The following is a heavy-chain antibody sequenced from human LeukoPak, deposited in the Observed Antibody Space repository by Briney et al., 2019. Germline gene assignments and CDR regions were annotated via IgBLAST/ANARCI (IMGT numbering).Heavy chain of an antibody. D-gene: IGHD3-9*01. CDR3: ARGRLTVANYYYGMDV. V-gene: IGHV4-59*08. Sequence: SETLSLTCTVSGGSISSYYWSWIRQPPGRGLEWIGYIYYSGSTNYNPSFKSRITISVDTPKNQFSLNLSSVTAADTAVYYCARGRLTVANYYYGMDVWGQGTTVTVSS. J-gene: IGHJ6*02. CDR1: GGSISSYY. CDR2: IYYSGST.